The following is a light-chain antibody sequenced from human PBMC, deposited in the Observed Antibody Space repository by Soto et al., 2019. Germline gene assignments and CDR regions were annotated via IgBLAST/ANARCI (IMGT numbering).Light chain of an antibody. CDR2: EVS. V-gene: IGLV2-14*01. Sequence: QPASVSGSPGQSITISCTGTNSDIGSYSHVAWYQQYPGKTPKLIIYEVSYRPSGVSHRFSGSKSGITASLTISGLQAEDEADYYCISYTGSDTSYVFGTGTKVTVL. CDR3: ISYTGSDTSYV. J-gene: IGLJ1*01. CDR1: NSDIGSYSH.